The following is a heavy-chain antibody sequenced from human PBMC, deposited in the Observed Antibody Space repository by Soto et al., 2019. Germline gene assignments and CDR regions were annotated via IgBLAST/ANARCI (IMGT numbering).Heavy chain of an antibody. CDR1: GFTFSDYA. CDR3: ANARVTLPHFDY. D-gene: IGHD2-21*02. V-gene: IGHV3-23*01. Sequence: EVQLLESGGGLVQPGGSLRLSCADSGFTFSDYAMSWVRQAPGKGLEWISAISGVGGTTYYADSVKGRFTISRDNSKNTLYLQMDSLTAEDMAVYYCANARVTLPHFDYWGQGTLVTVSS. CDR2: ISGVGGTT. J-gene: IGHJ4*02.